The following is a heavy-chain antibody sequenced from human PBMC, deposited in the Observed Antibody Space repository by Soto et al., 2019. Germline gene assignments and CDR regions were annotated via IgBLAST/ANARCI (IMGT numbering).Heavy chain of an antibody. CDR3: ARVSTGYYYDF. CDR2: TRNKANSYTT. Sequence: GGSLRLSCAVSGFTFSDHYMDWVRQAPGEGLEWVGRTRNKANSYTTEYAASVKGRFTISRDNSKNSLYLQMNSLKTADTAVYYCARVSTGYYYDFWGQGTLVTVSS. J-gene: IGHJ4*02. D-gene: IGHD3-22*01. V-gene: IGHV3-72*01. CDR1: GFTFSDHY.